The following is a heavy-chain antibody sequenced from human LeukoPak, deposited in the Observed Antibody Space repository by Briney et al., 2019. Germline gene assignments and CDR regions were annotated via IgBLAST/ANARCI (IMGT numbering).Heavy chain of an antibody. CDR2: MNPRNGNT. CDR3: VRDGEGVAISVNYWFDP. Sequence: ASVKVSCKASGFTSTNYDINRVRQATGQGLEWIGWMNPRNGNTGYAQKFQGRVTMTRDTSISTAYMELRSLRSEDTAVYYCVRDGEGVAISVNYWFDPWGQGTLVTVSS. V-gene: IGHV1-8*01. CDR1: GFTSTNYD. D-gene: IGHD3-10*01. J-gene: IGHJ5*02.